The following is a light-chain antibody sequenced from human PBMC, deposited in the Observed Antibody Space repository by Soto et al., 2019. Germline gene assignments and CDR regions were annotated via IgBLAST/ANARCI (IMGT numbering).Light chain of an antibody. J-gene: IGLJ3*02. CDR1: SSNIGSNT. Sequence: QSVLTQAPSASGTPGQRVTIPCSGSSSNIGSNTVSWYQQVPGTAPKLLIYSNDQRPSGVPDRFSGSKSGTSASLAIGGLQSEDEADYYCAAWDDSLNGWVFGGGTKLTVL. CDR2: SND. V-gene: IGLV1-44*01. CDR3: AAWDDSLNGWV.